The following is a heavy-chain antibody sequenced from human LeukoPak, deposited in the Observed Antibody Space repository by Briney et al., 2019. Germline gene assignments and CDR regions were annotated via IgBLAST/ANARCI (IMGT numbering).Heavy chain of an antibody. D-gene: IGHD4-17*01. CDR3: GRLRGAMTAVTSIFAW. V-gene: IGHV4-39*01. Sequence: PSQTLSLTCTVSSGSIIGSTYYWGWLRQPPGKGLEWIGRTFYTGATYYKSSLKTRVTISVDTSKTQSPLKLGSVPAPTTPVYYFGRLRGAMTAVTSIFAWWGEGTLVTLS. CDR1: SGSIIGSTYY. J-gene: IGHJ4*02. CDR2: TFYTGAT.